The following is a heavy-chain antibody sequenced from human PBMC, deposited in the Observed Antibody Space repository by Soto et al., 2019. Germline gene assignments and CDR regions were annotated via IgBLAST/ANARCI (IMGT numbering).Heavy chain of an antibody. D-gene: IGHD3-3*01. CDR3: AAEGITISGVAHNSMDV. V-gene: IGHV1-58*01. CDR2: IVVGSGNT. Sequence: SVKVSCKASGFTFTSSAVQWVRQARGQRLEWIGWIVVGSGNTNYAQKFQERVTITRDMCTSTAYMELSSLRSEDTAVYNCAAEGITISGVAHNSMDVWGQGTTVTVSS. CDR1: GFTFTSSA. J-gene: IGHJ6*02.